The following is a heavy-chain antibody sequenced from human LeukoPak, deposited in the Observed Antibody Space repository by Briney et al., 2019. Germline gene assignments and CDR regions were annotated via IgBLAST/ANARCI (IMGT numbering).Heavy chain of an antibody. CDR1: RDSFTNYW. J-gene: IGHJ4*02. CDR2: IYPYDSDT. CDR3: ARGPDGAYYFDS. V-gene: IGHV5-51*01. Sequence: AESLKISCKGSRDSFTNYWIGWVRQMPGKDLEWMGLIYPYDSDTRYSPSFQGQVTISVDKSISTAYLQWTSLKASDTALYFCARGPDGAYYFDSWGQGTLVSVSS. D-gene: IGHD1-14*01.